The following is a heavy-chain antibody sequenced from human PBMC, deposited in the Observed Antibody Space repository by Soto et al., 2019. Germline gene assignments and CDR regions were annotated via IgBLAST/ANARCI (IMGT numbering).Heavy chain of an antibody. CDR2: TYYRSPSYS. J-gene: IGHJ4*02. Sequence: SQXLSLTCAISGDSVSSSSAAWNWSRHSRSRGLEWLGTTYYRSPSYSDHAASVKSRLTINPDTSTNQFSPQLNSVTPEDTAVYYCVRYGSGWYLDSWGQGTLVTVSS. V-gene: IGHV6-1*01. CDR3: VRYGSGWYLDS. D-gene: IGHD6-19*01. CDR1: GDSVSSSSAA.